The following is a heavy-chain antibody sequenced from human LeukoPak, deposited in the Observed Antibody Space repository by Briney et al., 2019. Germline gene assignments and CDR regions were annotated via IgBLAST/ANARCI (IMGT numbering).Heavy chain of an antibody. V-gene: IGHV4-59*01. CDR3: ARASSGWYGLFDS. D-gene: IGHD6-19*01. Sequence: SETLSLTCTVSGGSINSYYWSWIRQPPGKGLEWIGYIYYSGNTNYNPSLKSRVIISVDTSKNQFSLRLTSVTAADTAMYYCARASSGWYGLFDSWGQGTLVTVSS. CDR1: GGSINSYY. J-gene: IGHJ4*02. CDR2: IYYSGNT.